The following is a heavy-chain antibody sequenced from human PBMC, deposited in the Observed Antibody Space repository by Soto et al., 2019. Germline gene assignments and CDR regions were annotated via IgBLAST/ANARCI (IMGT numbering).Heavy chain of an antibody. CDR1: GYIFNHYV. D-gene: IGHD2-15*01. V-gene: IGHV1-3*01. J-gene: IGHJ5*02. CDR2: INAGNGNT. Sequence: VQLVQSGAEVKKPGASVKVSCKASGYIFNHYVMHWVRQAPGQRLEWMGWINAGNGNTKYSQKFQGRVTITRDASANTAYMELTSLKSEDTAVYYCARAAVVAATYWFDPWGQGTLVTVSS. CDR3: ARAAVVAATYWFDP.